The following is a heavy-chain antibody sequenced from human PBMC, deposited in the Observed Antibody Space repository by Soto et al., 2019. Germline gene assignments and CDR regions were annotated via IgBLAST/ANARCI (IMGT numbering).Heavy chain of an antibody. CDR1: VGTFSSYA. CDR2: IIPIFGTA. D-gene: IGHD6-6*01. V-gene: IGHV1-69*13. CDR3: ARERFDSSYEYYGMDD. J-gene: IGHJ6*02. Sequence: SLKDSCKASVGTFSSYAISWVRQAPGQGLEWMGGIIPIFGTANYAQKSQGRVTITADESTRTAYIELSILRSEDKAVYYCARERFDSSYEYYGMDDWGQETTVTVSS.